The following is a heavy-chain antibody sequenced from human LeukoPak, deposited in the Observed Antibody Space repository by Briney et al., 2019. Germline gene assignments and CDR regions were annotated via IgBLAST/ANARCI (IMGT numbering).Heavy chain of an antibody. J-gene: IGHJ5*02. Sequence: SETLSLTCAVYGGSFSGYYWSWIRQHPGKGLEWIGEINHSGSTNYNPSLKSRVTISVDTSKNQFSLKLSSVTAADTAVYYCARERDDYKWNYGDRNWFDPWGQGTLVTVSS. CDR2: INHSGST. CDR3: ARERDDYKWNYGDRNWFDP. CDR1: GGSFSGYY. V-gene: IGHV4-34*01. D-gene: IGHD1-7*01.